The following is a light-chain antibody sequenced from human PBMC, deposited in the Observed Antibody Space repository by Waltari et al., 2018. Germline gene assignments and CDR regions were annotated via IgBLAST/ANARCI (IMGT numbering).Light chain of an antibody. Sequence: DIQMTQSPSTLSASVGDRVTITCRASQRITSWLAWYQQIPGTPPKLLIYKASTLESGVPSRFSGSGSGTEFTLTISSLQPDDCATYYCQQYNSYPWTFGHGTKVELK. V-gene: IGKV1-5*03. CDR1: QRITSW. J-gene: IGKJ1*01. CDR3: QQYNSYPWT. CDR2: KAS.